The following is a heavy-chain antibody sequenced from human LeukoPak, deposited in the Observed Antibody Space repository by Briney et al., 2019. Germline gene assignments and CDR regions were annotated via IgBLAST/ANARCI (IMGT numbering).Heavy chain of an antibody. CDR3: ARSGSYSDAFDI. D-gene: IGHD1-26*01. V-gene: IGHV3-53*01. CDR2: IYSGGST. Sequence: GGSLRLSCAASGFTFNSYSMSWVRQAPGKGLEWVSVIYSGGSTYYADSVKGRFTISRDNSKNTLYLQMNSLRAEDTAVYYCARSGSYSDAFDIWGQGTMVTVSS. J-gene: IGHJ3*02. CDR1: GFTFNSYS.